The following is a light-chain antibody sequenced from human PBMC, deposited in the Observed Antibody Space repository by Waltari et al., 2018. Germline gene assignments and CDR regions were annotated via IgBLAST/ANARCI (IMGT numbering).Light chain of an antibody. J-gene: IGLJ3*02. CDR1: RGHSSNI. V-gene: IGLV4-69*01. Sequence: QLVLTQSPSASASLGASVKLTCTLSRGHSSNIIPCLQQPPGKGPRYLMQVNSDGRHRKGDEIPDRFSGSSSGAERYLTISSLQSEDEADFYCETGGHGTWVFGGGTKLTVL. CDR3: ETGGHGTWV. CDR2: VNSDGRH.